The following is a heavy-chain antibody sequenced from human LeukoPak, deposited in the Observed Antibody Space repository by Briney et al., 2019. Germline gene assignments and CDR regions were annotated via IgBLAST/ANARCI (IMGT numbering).Heavy chain of an antibody. CDR1: GYTFTSYG. CDR2: ISAYNGNT. D-gene: IGHD3-3*01. V-gene: IGHV1-18*01. Sequence: ASVKISCKASGYTFTSYGISWVRQAPGQGLEWMGWISAYNGNTNYAQKLQGRVTMTTDTSTSTAYMELRSLRSDDTAVYYCARFHYDFWSGYYADYGMDVWGQGTTVTVSS. J-gene: IGHJ6*02. CDR3: ARFHYDFWSGYYADYGMDV.